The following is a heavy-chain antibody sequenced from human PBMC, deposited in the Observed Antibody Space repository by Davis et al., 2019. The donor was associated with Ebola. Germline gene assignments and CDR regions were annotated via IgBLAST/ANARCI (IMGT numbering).Heavy chain of an antibody. CDR3: ARGDTIFGVVIVRNAFDI. J-gene: IGHJ3*02. CDR2: INPNSGGT. V-gene: IGHV1-2*04. CDR1: GYTFTGYY. D-gene: IGHD3-3*01. Sequence: ASVKVSCKASGYTFTGYYMHWVRQAPGQGLEWMGWINPNSGGTNYAQKFQGWVTMTRDPSISTAYMELSRLRSDDTAVYYCARGDTIFGVVIVRNAFDIWGQGTMVTVSS.